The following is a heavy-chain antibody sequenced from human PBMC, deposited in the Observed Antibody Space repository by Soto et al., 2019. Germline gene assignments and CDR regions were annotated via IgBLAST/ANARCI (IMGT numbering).Heavy chain of an antibody. CDR2: IYYSGST. V-gene: IGHV4-30-4*01. CDR3: ARGSRVREAFDY. CDR1: GGSISSGDYY. Sequence: SETLSLTCTVSGGSISSGDYYWSWIRQPPGKGLEWIGYIYYSGSTYYNPSLKSRVTISVDTSKNQFSLKLSSVTAADTAVYYCARGSRVREAFDYWGQGTLVTVSS. J-gene: IGHJ4*02. D-gene: IGHD3-10*01.